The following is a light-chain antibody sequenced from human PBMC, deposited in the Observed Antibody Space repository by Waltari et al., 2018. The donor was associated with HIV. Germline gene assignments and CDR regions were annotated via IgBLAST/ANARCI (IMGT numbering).Light chain of an antibody. CDR3: QECSNWPPST. CDR2: DAS. Sequence: IVFTQSPATLSLPPGERATLSCRASQSVGNFLAWYQHKPGQAPRLLIYDASNRATGIPARFSGSGSGTDFTLTISSLEPEDFAVYYCQECSNWPPSTFGPGTNVDIK. V-gene: IGKV3-11*01. CDR1: QSVGNF. J-gene: IGKJ3*01.